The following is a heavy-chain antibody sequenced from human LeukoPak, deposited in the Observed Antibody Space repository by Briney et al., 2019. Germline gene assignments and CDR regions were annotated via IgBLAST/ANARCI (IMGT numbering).Heavy chain of an antibody. D-gene: IGHD5-12*01. Sequence: PGGSLRLSCAASGFTFSSYSMNWVPQAPGKGLEWVSSISSSSSYIYYADSVKGRFTISRDNAKNSLYLQKNSLRAEDTAVYYCARSSGYDTGGGIDYWGQGTLVTVSS. J-gene: IGHJ4*02. CDR1: GFTFSSYS. CDR3: ARSSGYDTGGGIDY. V-gene: IGHV3-21*01. CDR2: ISSSSSYI.